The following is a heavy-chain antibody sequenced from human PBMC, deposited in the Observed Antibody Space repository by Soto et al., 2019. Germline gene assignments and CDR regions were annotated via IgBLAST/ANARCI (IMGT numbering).Heavy chain of an antibody. D-gene: IGHD6-6*01. CDR2: IYPGDSDT. CDR1: GYSFTSYW. V-gene: IGHV5-51*01. Sequence: LGESLKISCKGSGYSFTSYWIGWVRQMPGKGLEWMGIIYPGDSDTRYSPSFQGQVTISADKSVSTAYLQWSSLKASDTAMYYCARQGSSSSNYYYYYYMDVWGKGTTVTVSS. CDR3: ARQGSSSSNYYYYYYMDV. J-gene: IGHJ6*03.